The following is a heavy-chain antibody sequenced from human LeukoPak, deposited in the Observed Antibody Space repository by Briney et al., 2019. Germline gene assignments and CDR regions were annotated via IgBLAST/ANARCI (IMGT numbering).Heavy chain of an antibody. CDR3: VRDKLVRLGFGELFVPHYFDY. CDR2: IKQDGSEE. D-gene: IGHD3-10*01. CDR1: GFSFSSYA. Sequence: GGSLRLSCAASGFSFSSYAMSWVRQAPGKGLEWVGNIKQDGSEEYYVDSVKGRFTISRDNAKNSLYLQMNSLRAEDTAVYYCVRDKLVRLGFGELFVPHYFDYWGQGTLVTVSS. J-gene: IGHJ4*02. V-gene: IGHV3-7*01.